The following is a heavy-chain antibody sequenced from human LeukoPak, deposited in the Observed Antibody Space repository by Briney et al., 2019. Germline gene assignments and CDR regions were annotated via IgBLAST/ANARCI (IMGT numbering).Heavy chain of an antibody. D-gene: IGHD1-1*01. Sequence: GGSLILSCAASGFTVSPNYMSWVRQAPGRGLEWVSVIYSGGSTYYADSVKGRFTISRDNSKNTLYPQMDSLRAEDTAVYYCAITSLWGQGTTVTVSS. CDR3: AITSL. CDR1: GFTVSPNY. J-gene: IGHJ6*02. V-gene: IGHV3-66*01. CDR2: IYSGGST.